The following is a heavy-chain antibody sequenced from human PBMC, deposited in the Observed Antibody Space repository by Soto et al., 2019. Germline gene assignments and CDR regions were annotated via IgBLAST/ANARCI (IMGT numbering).Heavy chain of an antibody. Sequence: GGSLRLSCAASGFTFSGSAMHWVRQASGKGLEWVGRIRSKANSYATAYAASGKGRFTISRDDSKNTAYLQMNSLKTEDTAVYYCTRPTGYCSSTSCPGVYYYYYMDVWGKGTTVTVSS. CDR3: TRPTGYCSSTSCPGVYYYYYMDV. V-gene: IGHV3-73*01. CDR1: GFTFSGSA. J-gene: IGHJ6*03. CDR2: IRSKANSYAT. D-gene: IGHD2-2*01.